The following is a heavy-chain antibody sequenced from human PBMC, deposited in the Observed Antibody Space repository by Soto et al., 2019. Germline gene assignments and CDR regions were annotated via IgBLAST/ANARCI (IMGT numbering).Heavy chain of an antibody. CDR3: ARARSSSWSYYYYGMDV. CDR2: ISHLETT. Sequence: SETLSLTCSVSGVTMSYGGYSWSWIRQSPGKGLEWLGYISHLETTYYNPSFKSRLSLSIDRTRNQFSLSLSSMTAADKAVYYCARARSSSWSYYYYGMDVWGQGTTVTVS. J-gene: IGHJ6*02. V-gene: IGHV4-30-2*06. CDR1: GVTMSYGGYS. D-gene: IGHD6-13*01.